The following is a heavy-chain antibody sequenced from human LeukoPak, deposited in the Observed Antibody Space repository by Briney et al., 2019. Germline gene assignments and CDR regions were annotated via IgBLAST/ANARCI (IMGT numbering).Heavy chain of an antibody. CDR2: ICPDGPVT. Sequence: GGSLRLSCAASGFTFRNYRMNWVRQAPGKGPMWVSRICPDGPVTNYADSVKARFSISRDNARNTVYLQMNSLRAEDTAIYYCVRDFRSADYWGQGTLVTVSS. J-gene: IGHJ4*02. CDR1: GFTFRNYR. V-gene: IGHV3-74*01. CDR3: VRDFRSADY.